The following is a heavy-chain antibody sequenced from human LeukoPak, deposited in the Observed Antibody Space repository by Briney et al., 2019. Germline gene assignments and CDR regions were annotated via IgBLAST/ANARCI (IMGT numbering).Heavy chain of an antibody. D-gene: IGHD3-10*01. CDR2: INHSGST. CDR3: ARGYNYYYGSGSYKP. J-gene: IGHJ5*02. Sequence: SETLSLTCAVYGGSFSGYYWSWIRQPPGKGLEWIGEINHSGSTNYNPSLKSRVTISVDTSKNQFSLKLSSVTAADTAVYYCARGYNYYYGSGSYKPWGQGTLVTVSS. CDR1: GGSFSGYY. V-gene: IGHV4-34*01.